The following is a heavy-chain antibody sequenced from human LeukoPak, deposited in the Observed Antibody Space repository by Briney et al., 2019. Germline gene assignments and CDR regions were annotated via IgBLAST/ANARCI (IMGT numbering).Heavy chain of an antibody. CDR1: GFTFINAW. V-gene: IGHV3-15*01. Sequence: GGSLRLSCAASGFTFINAWMAWVRQAPGKGLEWVGRIKAKAHGGTIEYAAPVKGRFTISRDDSKNTLYLQMNSLKSEDTAVYYCSTYGSGRKFDYWGQGTLVTVSS. J-gene: IGHJ4*02. D-gene: IGHD3-10*01. CDR3: STYGSGRKFDY. CDR2: IKAKAHGGTI.